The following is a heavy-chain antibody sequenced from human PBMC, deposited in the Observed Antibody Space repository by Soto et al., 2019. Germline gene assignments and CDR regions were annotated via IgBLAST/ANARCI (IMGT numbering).Heavy chain of an antibody. Sequence: EVQLVESGGGLVQPGVSLRLSCVVSGFTFSDYGVNWVRQAPGKGLEWVSYISRGSDTIYYADSVKGGFTSSRDNAKNSLFLQMNSLRDEDTALDYCARVSNTCEDAYWGQGTLVTVSS. CDR1: GFTFSDYG. V-gene: IGHV3-48*02. J-gene: IGHJ4*02. CDR2: ISRGSDTI. CDR3: ARVSNTCEDAY.